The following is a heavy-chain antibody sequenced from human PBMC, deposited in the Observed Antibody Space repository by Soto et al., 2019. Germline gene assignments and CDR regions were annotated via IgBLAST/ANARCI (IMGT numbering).Heavy chain of an antibody. V-gene: IGHV3-13*01. J-gene: IGHJ5*02. CDR3: ARDEYNWNTNWFDP. CDR2: IGTAGDT. Sequence: GGSLRLSCAASGFTFSSYDMHWVRQATGKGLEWVSAIGTAGDTYYPGSVKGRFTISRENAKNSLYLQMNSLRSDDTAVYYCARDEYNWNTNWFDPWGQGTLVTVSS. D-gene: IGHD1-20*01. CDR1: GFTFSSYD.